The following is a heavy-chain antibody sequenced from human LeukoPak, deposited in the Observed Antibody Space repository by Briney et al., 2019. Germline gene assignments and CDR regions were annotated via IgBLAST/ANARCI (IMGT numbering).Heavy chain of an antibody. V-gene: IGHV5-51*01. J-gene: IGHJ4*02. CDR2: IYPGDSDT. Sequence: GESLKISCKGSGYSFTSYWIGWVRQMPGKGRVWMGVIYPGDSDTRYSPSFQGQVTISADKSISTAYLQWSSLKASDTAMYYCARPKFQNYYDSSGYGFDYWGQGTLVTVSS. CDR3: ARPKFQNYYDSSGYGFDY. D-gene: IGHD3-22*01. CDR1: GYSFTSYW.